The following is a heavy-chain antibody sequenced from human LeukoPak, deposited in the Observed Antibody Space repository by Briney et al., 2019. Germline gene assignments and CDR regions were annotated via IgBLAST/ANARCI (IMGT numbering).Heavy chain of an antibody. V-gene: IGHV1-2*02. Sequence: GASVKVSCKASGYTFTEYPMHWVRQAPGQGLQWMGDINPHSGATNYAQTFQDRVTMTLDTSISTAYMDLIRLRVDDTAVYFCARGAKVGATFDYWGQGTLLTVAS. D-gene: IGHD1-26*01. J-gene: IGHJ4*02. CDR2: INPHSGAT. CDR1: GYTFTEYP. CDR3: ARGAKVGATFDY.